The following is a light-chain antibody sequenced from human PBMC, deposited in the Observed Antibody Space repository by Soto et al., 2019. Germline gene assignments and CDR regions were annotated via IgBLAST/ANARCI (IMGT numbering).Light chain of an antibody. Sequence: QSALTQPRSVSGSPGQSVAISCTGTSSNYVSWYQQYPGKAPKLMIYDVSKRPSGVPDRFSGSKSGNTASLAISGLQAEDEADYYCCSFAGLFGGGTKLTVL. CDR2: DVS. V-gene: IGLV2-11*01. CDR1: SSNY. CDR3: CSFAGL. J-gene: IGLJ2*01.